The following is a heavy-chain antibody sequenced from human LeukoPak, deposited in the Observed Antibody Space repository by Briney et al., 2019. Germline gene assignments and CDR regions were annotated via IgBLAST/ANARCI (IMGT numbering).Heavy chain of an antibody. CDR1: GYSFTNYW. CDR2: IYPGDSDT. CDR3: ARFGSPSTEFDS. Sequence: GESLKISCKGSGYSFTNYWLGWVRQMPGKGLEWTGIIYPGDSDTRYSPSFQGQVTFSADKSISTAYLQWSSLKASDTAIYYCARFGSPSTEFDSWGQGTLVTVSS. V-gene: IGHV5-51*01. J-gene: IGHJ4*02. D-gene: IGHD4-11*01.